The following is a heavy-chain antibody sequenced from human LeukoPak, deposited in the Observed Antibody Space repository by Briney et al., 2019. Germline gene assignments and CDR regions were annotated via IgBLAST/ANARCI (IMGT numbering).Heavy chain of an antibody. CDR2: IIPIFGTA. Sequence: ASVKVSCKASGGTFSSYAISWVRQAPGQGLEWMGGIIPIFGTANYAQKFQGRVTITTDESTSTAYMELSSLRSEDTAVYYCARDLGTVFGDRPDWFDPWGQGTLVTVSS. CDR1: GGTFSSYA. V-gene: IGHV1-69*05. CDR3: ARDLGTVFGDRPDWFDP. J-gene: IGHJ5*02. D-gene: IGHD3-16*01.